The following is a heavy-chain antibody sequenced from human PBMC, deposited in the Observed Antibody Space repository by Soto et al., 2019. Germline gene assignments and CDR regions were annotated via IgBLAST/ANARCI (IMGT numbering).Heavy chain of an antibody. CDR2: IYYSGST. J-gene: IGHJ3*02. CDR1: GGSISSYY. CDR3: ARETREDFWSGDDAFDI. V-gene: IGHV4-59*01. D-gene: IGHD3-3*01. Sequence: SETLSLTCTVSGGSISSYYWSWIRQPPGKGLEWIGYIYYSGSTNYNPSLKSRVTISVDTSKNQFSLKLSSVTAADTAVYYCARETREDFWSGDDAFDIWGQGTMVTVSS.